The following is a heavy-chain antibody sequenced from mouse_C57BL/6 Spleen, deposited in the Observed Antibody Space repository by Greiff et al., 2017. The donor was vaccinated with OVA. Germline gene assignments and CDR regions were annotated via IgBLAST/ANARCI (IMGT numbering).Heavy chain of an antibody. CDR2: IWRGGST. J-gene: IGHJ4*01. CDR1: GFSLTSYG. Sequence: QVQLQQSGPGLVQPSQSLSITCTVSGFSLTSYGVHWVRQSPGKGLEWLGVIWRGGSTDYNAAFMSRMSITKDNSKSQVFFKMNSLQTDDTAIYYCAKATTVVGYAMDYWGQGTSVTVSS. D-gene: IGHD1-1*01. V-gene: IGHV2-5*01. CDR3: AKATTVVGYAMDY.